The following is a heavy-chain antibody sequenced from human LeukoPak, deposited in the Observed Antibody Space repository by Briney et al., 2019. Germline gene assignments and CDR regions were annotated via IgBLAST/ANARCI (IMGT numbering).Heavy chain of an antibody. D-gene: IGHD3-10*01. Sequence: ASVKVSCKASGYTFTGYYMHWVRQAPGQGLEWMGWINPNSGGTNYAQKFQGRVTMTRDTSISTAYMELSRLRSDDTAVYYCARGDDGSGSWPYDAFDIWGQGTMVTVSS. CDR1: GYTFTGYY. V-gene: IGHV1-2*02. CDR2: INPNSGGT. J-gene: IGHJ3*02. CDR3: ARGDDGSGSWPYDAFDI.